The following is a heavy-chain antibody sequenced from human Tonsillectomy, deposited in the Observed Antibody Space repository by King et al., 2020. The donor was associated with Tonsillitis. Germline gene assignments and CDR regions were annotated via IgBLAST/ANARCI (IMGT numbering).Heavy chain of an antibody. Sequence: QLVQSGGGVVQPGRSLRLSCAASGFTFSSYAMHWLRQAPGKGLEWVAVISYDGSNKYYADSVKGRFTISRDNSKNTLYLQMNSLRAEDTAVYYCARELPLGSTSCPTFDYWGQGTLVTVSS. J-gene: IGHJ4*02. V-gene: IGHV3-30*04. CDR2: ISYDGSNK. CDR1: GFTFSSYA. CDR3: ARELPLGSTSCPTFDY. D-gene: IGHD2-2*01.